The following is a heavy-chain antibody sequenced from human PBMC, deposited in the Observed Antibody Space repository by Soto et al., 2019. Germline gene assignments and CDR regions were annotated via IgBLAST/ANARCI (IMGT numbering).Heavy chain of an antibody. V-gene: IGHV5-51*01. Sequence: ESLKISCKGSGYSFPTYWIAWVRQMPGKGLEWMGIIYPGDSDTRYSPSFQGQVTISADKSISTAYLQWSSLKASDTAMYYCARHDRVVDYGDYGLNDYWGQGSLVTVSS. CDR2: IYPGDSDT. D-gene: IGHD4-17*01. CDR3: ARHDRVVDYGDYGLNDY. CDR1: GYSFPTYW. J-gene: IGHJ4*02.